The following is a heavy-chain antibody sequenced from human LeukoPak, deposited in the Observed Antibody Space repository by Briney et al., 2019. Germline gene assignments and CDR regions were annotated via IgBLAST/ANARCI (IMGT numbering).Heavy chain of an antibody. CDR2: IGGSGDAT. CDR1: GFTFSSYA. V-gene: IGHV3-23*01. CDR3: AKDRRSSSWYYFDY. J-gene: IGHJ4*02. Sequence: GGSLRLSCAASGFTFSSYAMSWVRQAPGKGLEWVSGIGGSGDATYYADSVEGRFTIFRDNAKNSLYLQMNSLRAEDTALYYCAKDRRSSSWYYFDYWGQGTLVTVSS. D-gene: IGHD6-13*01.